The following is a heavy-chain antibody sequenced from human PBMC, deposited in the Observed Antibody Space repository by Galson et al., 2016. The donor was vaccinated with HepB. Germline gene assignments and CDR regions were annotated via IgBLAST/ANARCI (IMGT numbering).Heavy chain of an antibody. Sequence: SLRLSCAASGFTFDDHAMHWVRQAPGRGLEWVARITWNSGATGYAASLSGRFTISRDNAKNSLYLHMSRLTAGDSAIYYCARDPGALTGTYQDFDLWGRGAPVTVSP. D-gene: IGHD7-27*01. J-gene: IGHJ2*01. CDR1: GFTFDDHA. CDR2: ITWNSGAT. CDR3: ARDPGALTGTYQDFDL. V-gene: IGHV3-9*01.